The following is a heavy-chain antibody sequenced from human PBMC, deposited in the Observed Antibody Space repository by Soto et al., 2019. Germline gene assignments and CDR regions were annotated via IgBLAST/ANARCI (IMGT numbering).Heavy chain of an antibody. CDR2: IYHSGST. CDR1: SGSISSSNW. V-gene: IGHV4-4*02. CDR3: ARRLRDPWWFDP. Sequence: PSETLSLTCAVSSGSISSSNWWSWVRQPPGKGLEWFGEIYHSGSTNYNPSLKSRVTISVDKSKNQFSLKLSSVTAADTAVYDCARRLRDPWWFDPWGQGTLVTSPQ. J-gene: IGHJ5*02.